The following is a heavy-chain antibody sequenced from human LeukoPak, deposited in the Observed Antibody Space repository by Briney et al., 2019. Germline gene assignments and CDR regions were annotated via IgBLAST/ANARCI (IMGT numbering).Heavy chain of an antibody. CDR3: ARRYRSSTSCSIDY. J-gene: IGHJ4*02. CDR2: ISSSSSTI. CDR1: GFTFSSYS. V-gene: IGHV3-48*01. Sequence: GGSLRLSCAASGFTFSSYSMNWVRQAPGKGLEWVSYISSSSSTIYYADSVKGRFTISRDNAKNSLYLQMNSLRAEDTAVYYCARRYRSSTSCSIDYWGQGTLVTVSS. D-gene: IGHD2-2*01.